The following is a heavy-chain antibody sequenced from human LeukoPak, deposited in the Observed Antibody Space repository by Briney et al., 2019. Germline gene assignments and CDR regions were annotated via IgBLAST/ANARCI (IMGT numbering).Heavy chain of an antibody. V-gene: IGHV4-39*07. CDR2: IYYSGST. D-gene: IGHD3-16*01. J-gene: IGHJ4*02. CDR1: GGSISSSSYY. Sequence: SETLSLTCTVSGGSISSSSYYWGWIRQPPGKGLEWIVSIYYSGSTYYNPSLKSRVTISVDTSKNQFSLKLSSVTAADTAVYYCARDTSDYDYTFDHWGQGTLVTVSS. CDR3: ARDTSDYDYTFDH.